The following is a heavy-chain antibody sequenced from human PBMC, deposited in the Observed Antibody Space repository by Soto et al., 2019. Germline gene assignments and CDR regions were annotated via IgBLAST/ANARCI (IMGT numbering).Heavy chain of an antibody. CDR1: GGSISSYY. D-gene: IGHD6-6*01. V-gene: IGHV4-59*01. CDR2: IYYSGST. J-gene: IGHJ6*02. Sequence: SETLSLTCTVSGGSISSYYWSWFRQPPGKGLEWIGYIYYSGSTNYNPSLKSRVTISVDTSKNQFSLKLSSVTAADTAVYYCARADSSSSDFFYYYYGMDVWGQGXTVTVYS. CDR3: ARADSSSSDFFYYYYGMDV.